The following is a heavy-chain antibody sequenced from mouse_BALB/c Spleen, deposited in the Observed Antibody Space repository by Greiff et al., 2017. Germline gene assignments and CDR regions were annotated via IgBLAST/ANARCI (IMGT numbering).Heavy chain of an antibody. V-gene: IGHV5-6-3*01. D-gene: IGHD2-14*01. CDR2: INSNGGST. Sequence: EVQVVESGGGLVQPGGSLKLSCAASGFTFSSYGMSWVRQTPDKRLELVATINSNGGSTYYPDSVKGRFTISRDNAKNTLYLQMSSLKSEDTAMYYCARDLGVRRSWFAYWGQGTLVTVSA. CDR1: GFTFSSYG. CDR3: ARDLGVRRSWFAY. J-gene: IGHJ3*01.